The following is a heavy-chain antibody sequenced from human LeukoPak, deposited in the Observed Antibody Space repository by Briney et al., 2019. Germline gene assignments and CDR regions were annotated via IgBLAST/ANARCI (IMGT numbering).Heavy chain of an antibody. J-gene: IGHJ4*02. Sequence: ASVKVSCKASGYTFTSYYMHWVRQAPGQGLEWMGIINPSGGSTSYAQKFQGRVTMTWDTSTSTVYMELSSLRSEDTAVYFCARVGVTAATADYWGQGTLVTVSS. CDR1: GYTFTSYY. CDR3: ARVGVTAATADY. V-gene: IGHV1-46*01. D-gene: IGHD6-25*01. CDR2: INPSGGST.